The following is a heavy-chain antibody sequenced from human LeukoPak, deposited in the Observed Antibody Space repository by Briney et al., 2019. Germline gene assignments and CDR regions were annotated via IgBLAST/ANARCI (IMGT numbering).Heavy chain of an antibody. Sequence: PGGSLRLSCAASGFTFSNYWMSWVRQAPGKGPEWMGNIKEDGSEAYYVDSVKGRFTISRDNAQNSLYLHMHSLRVEDTAVYYCARDPYVSNFDYWGQGTLVTVPS. V-gene: IGHV3-7*03. D-gene: IGHD3-10*02. J-gene: IGHJ4*02. CDR3: ARDPYVSNFDY. CDR1: GFTFSNYW. CDR2: IKEDGSEA.